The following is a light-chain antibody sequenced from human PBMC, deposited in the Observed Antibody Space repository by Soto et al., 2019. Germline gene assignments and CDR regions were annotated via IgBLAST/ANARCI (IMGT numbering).Light chain of an antibody. J-gene: IGLJ3*02. V-gene: IGLV2-14*01. Sequence: QLVLTQPASVSGSPGQSITISCTGTSSDVGGYNYVSWYQQHPGKAPKLMIYEVSNRPSGVSNRFSGSKSGNTASQTISGLQAEDEADYYCSSFTSSSTLEVFGGGTKLTVL. CDR1: SSDVGGYNY. CDR2: EVS. CDR3: SSFTSSSTLEV.